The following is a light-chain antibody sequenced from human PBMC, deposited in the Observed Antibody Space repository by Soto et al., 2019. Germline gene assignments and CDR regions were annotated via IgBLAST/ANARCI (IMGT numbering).Light chain of an antibody. Sequence: EIVVTQSPDSLALSSGERATISCRTSQTISTNSLAWYQQPAGQAPRLLVYGTSSWPTGIPDRFSGYGSGTDFTLIVNGLEPEDFGVYYCQQVSSSPFTFGPGTKVHIK. CDR1: QTISTNS. J-gene: IGKJ3*01. V-gene: IGKV3-20*01. CDR2: GTS. CDR3: QQVSSSPFT.